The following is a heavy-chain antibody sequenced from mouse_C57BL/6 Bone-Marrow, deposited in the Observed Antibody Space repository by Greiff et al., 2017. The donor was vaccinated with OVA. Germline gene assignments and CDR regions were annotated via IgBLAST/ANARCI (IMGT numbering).Heavy chain of an antibody. Sequence: QVQLQQPGAELVKPGASVKLSCKASGYTFTSYWMHWVKQRPGRGLEWIGRIDPHSGGTKYNEKFKSKATLTVDKPSSTAYMQLSSLTSEDSAVYYCARSYYDYEGDYWGQGTTLTVSS. J-gene: IGHJ2*01. CDR1: GYTFTSYW. D-gene: IGHD2-4*01. V-gene: IGHV1-72*01. CDR2: IDPHSGGT. CDR3: ARSYYDYEGDY.